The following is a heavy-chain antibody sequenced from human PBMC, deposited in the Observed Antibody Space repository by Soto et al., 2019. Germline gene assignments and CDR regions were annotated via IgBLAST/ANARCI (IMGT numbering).Heavy chain of an antibody. V-gene: IGHV1-2*04. CDR3: ARDRGRDGYNFHYYYYYGMDV. CDR1: GYTFTGYY. CDR2: INPNSGGT. D-gene: IGHD5-12*01. J-gene: IGHJ6*02. Sequence: ASVKVSCKASGYTFTGYYMHWVRQAPGQGLEWMGWINPNSGGTNYAQKFQGWVTMTRDTSISTAYMELSRLRSDDTAVYYCARDRGRDGYNFHYYYYYGMDVWGQGTTVTVS.